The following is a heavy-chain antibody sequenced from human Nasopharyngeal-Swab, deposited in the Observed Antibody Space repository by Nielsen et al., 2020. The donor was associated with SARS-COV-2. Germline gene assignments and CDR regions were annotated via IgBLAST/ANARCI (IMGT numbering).Heavy chain of an antibody. V-gene: IGHV3-30-3*01. J-gene: IGHJ4*02. CDR2: VPSDGSKG. CDR1: GFALNNFV. D-gene: IGHD2-2*01. Sequence: GESLKISCAASGFALNNFVMQWIRQAPSKGLEWVAVVPSDGSKGQYADSVEGRFTFYRDNSRNMVHLQMNSLRDEDTAVYYCVREGGTSGRAGYFDYWGRGTLVTVSS. CDR3: VREGGTSGRAGYFDY.